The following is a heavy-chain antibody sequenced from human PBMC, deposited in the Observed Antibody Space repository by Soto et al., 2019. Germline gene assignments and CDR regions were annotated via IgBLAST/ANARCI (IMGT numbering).Heavy chain of an antibody. Sequence: EVHLVESGGGLVKPGRSLRLSCTASGFTFGDNAMSWFRQAPGRGLEWVGFIRSNANGGTTEYAASVKGRFSISRDDSKCIAYLQMNSLKSEDTAVYYCSRDKSSWRSDYWGKGTLVTVSS. CDR1: GFTFGDNA. CDR3: SRDKSSWRSDY. D-gene: IGHD6-13*01. J-gene: IGHJ4*02. V-gene: IGHV3-49*05. CDR2: IRSNANGGTT.